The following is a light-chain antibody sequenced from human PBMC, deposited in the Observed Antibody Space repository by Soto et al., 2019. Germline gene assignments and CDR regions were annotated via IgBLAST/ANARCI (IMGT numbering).Light chain of an antibody. CDR1: QGISSY. CDR3: LQLHSFPFT. Sequence: DIQLTQSPSFLSASLGDRVTITCRARQGISSYLAWYHQKPGKAPKLLIYAASTLQSGVPSRFSGSGSGTEFTLTISNLQPEYFATYYCLQLHSFPFTFAPGTKVDIK. V-gene: IGKV1-9*01. CDR2: AAS. J-gene: IGKJ3*01.